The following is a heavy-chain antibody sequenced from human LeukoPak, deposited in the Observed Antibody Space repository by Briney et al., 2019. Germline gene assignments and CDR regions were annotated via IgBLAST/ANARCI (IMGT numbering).Heavy chain of an antibody. CDR2: ISPSGGIT. Sequence: GGSLRLSCAASGFTFSSHVTNWVRQAPGQGLEWVSGISPSGGITYYTDSVKGRFTISRDNSKNTVSLQMNSLRGEDTAVYYCAKDDAWGRYKDWGQGTLVTVSS. V-gene: IGHV3-23*01. CDR3: AKDDAWGRYKD. CDR1: GFTFSSHV. D-gene: IGHD3-16*01. J-gene: IGHJ1*01.